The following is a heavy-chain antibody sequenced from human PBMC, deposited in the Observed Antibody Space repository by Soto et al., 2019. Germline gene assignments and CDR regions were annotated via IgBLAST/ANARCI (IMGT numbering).Heavy chain of an antibody. D-gene: IGHD3-10*01. CDR2: ISGSDGKT. CDR3: ARWSSLDY. V-gene: IGHV3-23*01. J-gene: IGHJ4*02. Sequence: PGGSLRLSCVASGFSFGSYGLSCVRQAPGKGLEWFSTISGSDGKTFYADAVKGRFSISRDTSQNTLYMQMNSLRADDTAIYYCARWSSLDYWGKGTRVTVSS. CDR1: GFSFGSYG.